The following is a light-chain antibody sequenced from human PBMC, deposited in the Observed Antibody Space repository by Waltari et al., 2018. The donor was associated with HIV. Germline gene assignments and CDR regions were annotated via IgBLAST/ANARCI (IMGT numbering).Light chain of an antibody. V-gene: IGKV3-11*01. CDR3: QQRSIWPPT. Sequence: EIVLTQSPATLSLSPGERATLSCRASQSVSSYLAWYQQKPGQAPRLLIYDASNMATGIPARFSVSGSGTDFTLTISSLEPEDFAVYYCQQRSIWPPTFGQGTKLEIK. CDR1: QSVSSY. CDR2: DAS. J-gene: IGKJ2*01.